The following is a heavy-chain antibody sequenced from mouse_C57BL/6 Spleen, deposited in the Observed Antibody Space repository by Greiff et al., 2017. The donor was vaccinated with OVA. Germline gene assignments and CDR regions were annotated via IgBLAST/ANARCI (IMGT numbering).Heavy chain of an antibody. D-gene: IGHD4-1*01. Sequence: EVQLQQSGPVLVKPGASVKMSCKASGYTFTDYYMNWVKQSHGKSLEWIGVINPYNGGTSYNQKFKGKATLTVDKSSSTAYMELNSLTSEDSAVYYCARLGRTGAMDYWGQGTSVTVSS. CDR3: ARLGRTGAMDY. J-gene: IGHJ4*01. CDR2: INPYNGGT. CDR1: GYTFTDYY. V-gene: IGHV1-19*01.